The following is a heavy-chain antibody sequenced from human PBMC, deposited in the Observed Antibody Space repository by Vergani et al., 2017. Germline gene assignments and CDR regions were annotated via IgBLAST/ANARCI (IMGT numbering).Heavy chain of an antibody. CDR2: INHSGST. J-gene: IGHJ4*02. CDR1: GGSFSGYY. CDR3: ARGIAVAGNEPYFDY. Sequence: QVQLQQWGAGLLKPSETLSLTCAVYGGSFSGYYWSWIRQPPGKGLEWIGEINHSGSTNYNPSLKSRVTISVDTSKNQFSLKLSSVTAADTAVYYCARGIAVAGNEPYFDYWGQGTLVTVSS. D-gene: IGHD6-19*01. V-gene: IGHV4-34*01.